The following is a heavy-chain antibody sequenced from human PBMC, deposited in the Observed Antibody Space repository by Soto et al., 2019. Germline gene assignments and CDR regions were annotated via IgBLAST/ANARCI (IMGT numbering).Heavy chain of an antibody. CDR3: ASSYCGGNCYSNLTLDDYYYGIDV. CDR1: GYTFTNYG. V-gene: IGHV1-18*01. J-gene: IGHJ6*02. D-gene: IGHD2-21*02. CDR2: ISAYKGNI. Sequence: QVQLVQSGAEVKKPGASVKVSCKASGYTFTNYGISWVRQAPGQGLEWMGWISAYKGNINDAQKLKDRVTMTTDTSKSTAYMELRSLRSDDTAMYYCASSYCGGNCYSNLTLDDYYYGIDVWGQGTKVSVSS.